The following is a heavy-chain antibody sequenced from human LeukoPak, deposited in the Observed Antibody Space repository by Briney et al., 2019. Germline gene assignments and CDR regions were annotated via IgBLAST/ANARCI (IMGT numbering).Heavy chain of an antibody. CDR2: IWYDGSNQ. CDR1: GFTFSNYW. D-gene: IGHD2-15*01. J-gene: IGHJ4*02. V-gene: IGHV3-33*06. Sequence: GRSLTLSCAASGFTFSNYWMHWVRQAPGKGLEWVAVIWYDGSNQYYTDSMKGRFTISRDNSKNTLYLQMNSLRAEDTAVYYCAKGPGVAPETFDYWGQGTLVTVSS. CDR3: AKGPGVAPETFDY.